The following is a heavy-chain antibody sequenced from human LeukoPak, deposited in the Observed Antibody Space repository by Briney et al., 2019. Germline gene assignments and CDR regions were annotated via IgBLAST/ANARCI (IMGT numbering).Heavy chain of an antibody. Sequence: SETLSLTCTVSGDSISRYYWSWIRQPAGKGLEWIGRIYTSGSTNYNPSLKSRVTMSVDTSKNQFSLKLSSVTAADTAVYYCAYRSGWYQGVDYWGQGTLVTVSS. CDR3: AYRSGWYQGVDY. CDR1: GDSISRYY. J-gene: IGHJ4*02. CDR2: IYTSGST. D-gene: IGHD6-19*01. V-gene: IGHV4-4*07.